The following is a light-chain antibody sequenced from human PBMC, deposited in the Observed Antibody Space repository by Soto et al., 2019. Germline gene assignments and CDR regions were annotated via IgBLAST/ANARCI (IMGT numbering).Light chain of an antibody. CDR2: DAS. CDR3: QQLKNYPLT. J-gene: IGKJ4*01. CDR1: QSISRY. Sequence: DIQMTQSPASLSASVGDRITITCRASQSISRYLNWYQQKPGKAPKLLIYDASTLESGVPSRFSGSGSGTELALTISSLQPEDFETDYCQQLKNYPLTFGGGTKVDNK. V-gene: IGKV1-9*01.